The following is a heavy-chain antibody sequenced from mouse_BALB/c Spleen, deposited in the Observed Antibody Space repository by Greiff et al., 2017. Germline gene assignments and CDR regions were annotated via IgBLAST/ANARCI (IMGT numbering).Heavy chain of an antibody. CDR3: ARRETYYRYGFAY. Sequence: QVQLQQSGAELMKPGASVKISCKATGYTFSSYWIEWVKQRPGHGLEWIGEILPGSGSTNYNEKFKGKATFTADTSSNTAYMQLSSLTSEDSAVYYCARRETYYRYGFAYWGQGTLVTVSA. V-gene: IGHV1-9*01. CDR2: ILPGSGST. CDR1: GYTFSSYW. J-gene: IGHJ3*01. D-gene: IGHD2-14*01.